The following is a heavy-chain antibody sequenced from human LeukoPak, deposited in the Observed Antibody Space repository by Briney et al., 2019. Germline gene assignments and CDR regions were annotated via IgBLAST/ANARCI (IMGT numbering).Heavy chain of an antibody. CDR1: GGSISSSSYY. J-gene: IGHJ4*02. V-gene: IGHV4-39*01. CDR3: ARPHIYSSSLTL. Sequence: PSETLSLTCTVSGGSISSSSYYLGWIRQPPGNGLEWIGSIYYSGSTYYNPSLKSRVTISVDTSKNQFSLKLSSVTAADTAVYYCARPHIYSSSLTLWGQGTLVTVSS. CDR2: IYYSGST. D-gene: IGHD6-13*01.